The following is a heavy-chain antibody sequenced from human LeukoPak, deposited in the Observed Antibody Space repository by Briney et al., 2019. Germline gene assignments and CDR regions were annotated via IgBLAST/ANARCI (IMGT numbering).Heavy chain of an antibody. D-gene: IGHD4/OR15-4a*01. J-gene: IGHJ4*02. V-gene: IGHV4-59*01. CDR1: GGSISGYY. CDR3: ARGRCTFDY. CDR2: IYYSGST. Sequence: PSETLSLTCTVSGGSISGYYWTWIRQPPGKGLEYIGYIYYSGSTNHNPSLKSRVTISVDTSENQFSLKLSSVTAADTAVYYCARGRCTFDYWGQGTL.